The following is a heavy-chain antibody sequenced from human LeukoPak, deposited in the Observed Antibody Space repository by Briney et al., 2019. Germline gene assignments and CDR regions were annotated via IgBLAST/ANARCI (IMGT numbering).Heavy chain of an antibody. CDR1: GYTFPSYF. CDR3: ATQYYYGSGSYYSS. V-gene: IGHV1-46*01. D-gene: IGHD3-10*01. CDR2: INPTGGST. Sequence: GASVKVSCKASGYTFPSYFMHWVRQAPGQGLEWMGIINPTGGSTTYAQKFQGRVTMTRDTSTSTVYMELSSLRSEDTAVYYCATQYYYGSGSYYSSWGQGTLVTVSS. J-gene: IGHJ4*02.